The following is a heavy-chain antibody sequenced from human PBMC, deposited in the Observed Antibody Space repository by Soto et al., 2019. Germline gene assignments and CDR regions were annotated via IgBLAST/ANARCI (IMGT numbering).Heavy chain of an antibody. CDR1: GFTFSSAW. V-gene: IGHV3-15*07. D-gene: IGHD2-15*01. CDR3: AKYIVVAANYGLDV. CDR2: IKSKTDGGTT. Sequence: WGSLRLSCAASGFTFSSAWMNWVRQAPGKGREWVGRIKSKTDGGTTDYAAPVRGRFTISRDDSENTLYLQMNSLRADDTALYYCAKYIVVAANYGLDVWGQGTTVTVSS. J-gene: IGHJ6*02.